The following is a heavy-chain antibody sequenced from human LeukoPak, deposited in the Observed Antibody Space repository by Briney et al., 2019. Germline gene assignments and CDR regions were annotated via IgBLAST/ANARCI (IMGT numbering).Heavy chain of an antibody. Sequence: GGSLRLSCAASGFTFSSYAMSWVRQAPGKGLEWVSAIYADGYTRDAASVKGRFSIPRHNSKNTVYLQMDNLRPEDTAVYYCARDRRGEKDFDVWGPGTMVTVSS. CDR3: ARDRRGEKDFDV. CDR2: IYADGYT. CDR1: GFTFSSYA. J-gene: IGHJ3*01. V-gene: IGHV3-53*04.